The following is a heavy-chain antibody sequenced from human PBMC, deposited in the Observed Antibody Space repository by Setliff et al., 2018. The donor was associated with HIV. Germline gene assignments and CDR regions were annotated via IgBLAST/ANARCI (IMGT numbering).Heavy chain of an antibody. CDR1: GFTLSRRD. Sequence: GESLRLSCAASGFTLSRRDMHWVRQAPGKGLEWVAFMRYDGSDECYVDSVKGRFTISRDSSMNTLYLQMNSLRAEDTAVYYCAREGSYGIDCWGQGTLVTVSS. CDR3: AREGSYGIDC. CDR2: MRYDGSDE. J-gene: IGHJ4*02. V-gene: IGHV3-30*02. D-gene: IGHD4-17*01.